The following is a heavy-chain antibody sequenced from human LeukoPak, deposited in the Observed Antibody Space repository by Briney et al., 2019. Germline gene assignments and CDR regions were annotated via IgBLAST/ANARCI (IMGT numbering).Heavy chain of an antibody. CDR1: GFTFSSYE. Sequence: GGSLRLSCAASGFTFSSYEMNWVRQAPGKGLEWVSSISSSSSYIYYADSVKGRFTISRDNAKNSLYLQMNSLRAEDTAVYYCARDIVVVPAAIFDPWGQGTLVTVSS. CDR2: ISSSSSYI. CDR3: ARDIVVVPAAIFDP. D-gene: IGHD2-2*02. J-gene: IGHJ5*02. V-gene: IGHV3-21*01.